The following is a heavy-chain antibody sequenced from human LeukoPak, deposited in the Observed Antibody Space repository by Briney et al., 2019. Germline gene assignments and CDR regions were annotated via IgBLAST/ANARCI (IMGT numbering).Heavy chain of an antibody. J-gene: IGHJ4*02. CDR3: ARDRRYSDSSGYYNFDY. D-gene: IGHD3-22*01. CDR1: GYTFTNYG. Sequence: ASVKVSCEASGYTFTNYGISWVRQAPGQGLEWMGWISAYTGNTNYAQKLQGRVTMTTDTSTSTAYMELRSLRSDDTAVYYCARDRRYSDSSGYYNFDYWGQGTLVTVSS. CDR2: ISAYTGNT. V-gene: IGHV1-18*01.